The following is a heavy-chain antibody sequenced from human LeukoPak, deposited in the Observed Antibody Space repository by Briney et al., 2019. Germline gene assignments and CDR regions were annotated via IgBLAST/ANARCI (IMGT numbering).Heavy chain of an antibody. CDR3: ARGTIVGAIDDAFDI. CDR1: GFTFSSYS. V-gene: IGHV3-48*01. CDR2: ISSSSSTI. Sequence: GGSLRLSCVASGFTFSSYSMNWVRQAPGKGLEWVSYISSSSSTIYYADSVKGRFTISRDNAKNSLYLQMNSLRAEDTAVYYCARGTIVGAIDDAFDIWGQGTMVTVSS. D-gene: IGHD1-26*01. J-gene: IGHJ3*02.